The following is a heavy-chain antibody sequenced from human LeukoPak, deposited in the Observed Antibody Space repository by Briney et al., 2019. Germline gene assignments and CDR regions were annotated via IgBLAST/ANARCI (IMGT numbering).Heavy chain of an antibody. CDR2: ISWNSNTI. J-gene: IGHJ4*02. V-gene: IGHV3-9*01. D-gene: IGHD6-13*01. CDR3: ARVAEAAAFDS. CDR1: GFTFDDYA. Sequence: GGSLRLSCAASGFTFDDYAMHWVRQAPGKGLEWVSGISWNSNTIAYADSVKGRFTISRDNAKNSLYLQMNSLKPEDTAVYYCARVAEAAAFDSWGQGTLVTVSS.